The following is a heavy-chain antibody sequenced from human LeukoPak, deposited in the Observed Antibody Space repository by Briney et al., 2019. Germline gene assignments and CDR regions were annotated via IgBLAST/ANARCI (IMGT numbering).Heavy chain of an antibody. D-gene: IGHD3-22*01. CDR1: GGSISSSSYY. Sequence: MPSETLSLTCTVSGGSISSSSYYWGWIRQPPGKGLEWIGSIYYSGSIYYNPSLKSRVTISVETSKNQFSLKLSSVTAADTAVYYCARSPVYYYDSSGYYPWGQGTLVTVSS. V-gene: IGHV4-39*07. CDR3: ARSPVYYYDSSGYYP. CDR2: IYYSGSI. J-gene: IGHJ5*02.